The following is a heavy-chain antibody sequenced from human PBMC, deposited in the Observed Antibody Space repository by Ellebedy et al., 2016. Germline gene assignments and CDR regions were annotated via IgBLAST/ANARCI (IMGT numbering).Heavy chain of an antibody. V-gene: IGHV4-61*02. CDR2: IYTSGST. CDR3: ARRIAVADTDYFDY. J-gene: IGHJ4*02. CDR1: GGSISSGSYY. D-gene: IGHD6-19*01. Sequence: SETLSLTXTVSGGSISSGSYYWSWIRQPAGKGLEWIGRIYTSGSTNYNPSLKSRVTMSVDTSKNQFSLKLSSVTAADTAVYYCARRIAVADTDYFDYWGQGTLVTVSS.